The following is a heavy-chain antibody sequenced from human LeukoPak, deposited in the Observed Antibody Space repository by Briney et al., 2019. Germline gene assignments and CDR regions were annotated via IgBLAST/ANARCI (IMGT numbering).Heavy chain of an antibody. D-gene: IGHD3-10*01. V-gene: IGHV3-30*18. Sequence: GRSLRLSCAASGFTFSSYGMHWVRQAPGKGLEWVAVISYDGSNKYYADSVKGRFTISRDNSKNTLYLQMNSLRAEDTAVYYCAKDQSMVRGVIYGMDVWGRGTTVTVSS. CDR2: ISYDGSNK. CDR3: AKDQSMVRGVIYGMDV. J-gene: IGHJ6*02. CDR1: GFTFSSYG.